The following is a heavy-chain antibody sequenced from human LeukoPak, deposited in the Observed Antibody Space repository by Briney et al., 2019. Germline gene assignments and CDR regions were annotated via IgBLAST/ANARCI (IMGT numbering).Heavy chain of an antibody. V-gene: IGHV4-59*01. CDR1: GGSISSYC. Sequence: SEPLSLTCTVSGGSISSYCWRWIRQPPGKALEGIGYIYYSGSTNYNPPLKSRVTISVDTSKNQFSLKLSSVTAADTAVYYCARVQDDFWSGYYTGGWYYGMDVWGQGTTVTVSS. J-gene: IGHJ6*02. CDR3: ARVQDDFWSGYYTGGWYYGMDV. D-gene: IGHD3-3*01. CDR2: IYYSGST.